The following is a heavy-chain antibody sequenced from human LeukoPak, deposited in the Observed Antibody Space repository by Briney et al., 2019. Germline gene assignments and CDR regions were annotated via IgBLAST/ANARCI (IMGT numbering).Heavy chain of an antibody. CDR1: GFAVSGNY. CDR2: IYSGGTT. Sequence: GGSLRLSCAASGFAVSGNYMSWVRQAPGKGLEWVSAIYSGGTTYYADSVKGRFTISRDNSKNTLYLQMNSLRAEGTAVYYCARDSETLYSSGWWVNYWGQGTLVTVSS. J-gene: IGHJ4*02. V-gene: IGHV3-66*01. CDR3: ARDSETLYSSGWWVNY. D-gene: IGHD6-19*01.